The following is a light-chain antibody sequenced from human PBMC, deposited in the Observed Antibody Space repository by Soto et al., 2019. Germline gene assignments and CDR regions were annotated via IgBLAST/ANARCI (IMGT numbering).Light chain of an antibody. CDR1: QSFSSSY. J-gene: IGKJ1*01. CDR3: QQYDSSPRT. CDR2: RTS. V-gene: IGKV3-20*01. Sequence: EIVLTQSPGTLSLSPGERATLSCRASQSFSSSYLAWYQQKPGQAPRLLIYRTSNRATGIPDRFSGSGSGTDFTLTISRLEPEDFAVYWCQQYDSSPRTFGQGTKVDIX.